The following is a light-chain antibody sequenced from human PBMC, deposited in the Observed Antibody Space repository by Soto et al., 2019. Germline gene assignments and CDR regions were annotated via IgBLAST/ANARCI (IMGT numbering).Light chain of an antibody. CDR2: DAS. V-gene: IGKV3-11*01. Sequence: DIVLTQSPATLSLSPVERATLSCRASQSVSSYLAWYQQKPGQAPRLLIYDASNRATGIPARFSGSGSGTDFTLTISSLEPEDFAVYYCQQRSNWLTFGGGTKVDIK. CDR3: QQRSNWLT. J-gene: IGKJ4*01. CDR1: QSVSSY.